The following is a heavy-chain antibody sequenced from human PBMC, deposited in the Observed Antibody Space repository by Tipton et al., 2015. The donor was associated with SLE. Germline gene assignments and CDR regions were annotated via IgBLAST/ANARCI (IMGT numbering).Heavy chain of an antibody. CDR2: ISAYNGNT. J-gene: IGHJ4*02. Sequence: QSGAEVKKSGGSVKVSCKASGYSFTSYDIHWVRQAPGQGLEWMGWISAYNGNTNYAQKLQGRVTMTTDTSTSTAYMELRSLRSDDTAVYYCASALVGARGDFDYWGQGTLVTISS. V-gene: IGHV1-18*04. CDR1: GYSFTSYD. CDR3: ASALVGARGDFDY. D-gene: IGHD1-26*01.